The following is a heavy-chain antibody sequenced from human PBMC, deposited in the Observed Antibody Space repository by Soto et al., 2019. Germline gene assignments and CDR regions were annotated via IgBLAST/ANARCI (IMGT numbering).Heavy chain of an antibody. CDR3: ARDPLGGYYYGMDV. Sequence: GGSLRLSCAASGFTFSSYSMNWVRQAPGKGLEWVSSISSSSSYVYYADSVKGRFTISRDNAKNSLYVQMNSLRVEDTAVYYCARDPLGGYYYGMDVWGQGTTVTSP. D-gene: IGHD3-16*01. CDR1: GFTFSSYS. J-gene: IGHJ6*02. V-gene: IGHV3-21*01. CDR2: ISSSSSYV.